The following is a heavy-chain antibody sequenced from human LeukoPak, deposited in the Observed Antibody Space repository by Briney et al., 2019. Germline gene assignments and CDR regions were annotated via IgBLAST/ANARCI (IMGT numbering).Heavy chain of an antibody. D-gene: IGHD2-21*02. CDR3: ARGGGGDSAAPFDY. CDR1: GYTLTELS. CDR2: FDPEDGET. Sequence: ASVTASCKASGYTLTELSMHWVRQAPGKGLEWMGGFDPEDGETIYAQKFQGRVTMTSDTSTSTLYMELSSLRSEDTAVYYCARGGGGDSAAPFDYWGQGTLVTVSS. V-gene: IGHV1-24*01. J-gene: IGHJ4*02.